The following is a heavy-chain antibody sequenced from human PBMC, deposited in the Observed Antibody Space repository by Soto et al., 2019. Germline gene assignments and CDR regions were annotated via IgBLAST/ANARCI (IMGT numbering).Heavy chain of an antibody. V-gene: IGHV1-69*02. D-gene: IGHD3-22*01. CDR2: IIPIYGIA. Sequence: QVQLVQSGAEVKKPGASVKVSCKASGDNFSSYIISWVRQAPGQGLEWMGRIIPIYGIANYTQKFQGRLKITADKATSAAYMELNRARSDDTAANYCESRYDSGDFWGEGTLVTVSS. CDR1: GDNFSSYI. CDR3: ESRYDSGDF. J-gene: IGHJ4*02.